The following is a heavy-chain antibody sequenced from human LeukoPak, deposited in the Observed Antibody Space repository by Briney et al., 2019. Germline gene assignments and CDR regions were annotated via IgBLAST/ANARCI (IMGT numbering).Heavy chain of an antibody. CDR1: GYSFTSYW. V-gene: IGHV5-51*01. CDR3: ARQRGRGVGATIRDSGAFDI. CDR2: IYPGDSDT. D-gene: IGHD1-26*01. Sequence: GESLKISRKGSGYSFTSYWIGWVRQMPGKGLEWMGIIYPGDSDTRYSPSFQGQVTISADKSISTAYLQWSSLKASDTAMYYCARQRGRGVGATIRDSGAFDIWGQGTMVTVSS. J-gene: IGHJ3*02.